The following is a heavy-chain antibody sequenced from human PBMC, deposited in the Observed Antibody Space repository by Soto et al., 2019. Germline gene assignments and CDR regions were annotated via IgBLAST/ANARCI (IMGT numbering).Heavy chain of an antibody. CDR1: GFTFSSYS. CDR3: AKAEYGGNSFRGKFAS. V-gene: IGHV3-48*01. Sequence: GGSLRLSCAASGFTFSSYSMNWVRQAPGKGLEWVSYISSSSSTIYYADSVKGRFTISRDNAKNSLYLQMNSLRAEDTAVYYCAKAEYGGNSFRGKFASWGQGVLVTVSS. J-gene: IGHJ4*02. D-gene: IGHD4-17*01. CDR2: ISSSSSTI.